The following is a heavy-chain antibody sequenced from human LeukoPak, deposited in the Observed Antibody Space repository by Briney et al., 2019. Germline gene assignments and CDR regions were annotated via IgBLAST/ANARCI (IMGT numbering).Heavy chain of an antibody. CDR2: ISSSGSII. Sequence: GGSLRLSCEASGFTFSSFEMNWVRQAPGKGLEWVSYISSSGSIIYYADSLKGRFTISRDNAKNALYLQMNSLRAEDTAVYYCARENGYCSSTSCQSRIDYWGQGTLSPSPQ. CDR1: GFTFSSFE. V-gene: IGHV3-48*03. CDR3: ARENGYCSSTSCQSRIDY. J-gene: IGHJ4*02. D-gene: IGHD2-2*03.